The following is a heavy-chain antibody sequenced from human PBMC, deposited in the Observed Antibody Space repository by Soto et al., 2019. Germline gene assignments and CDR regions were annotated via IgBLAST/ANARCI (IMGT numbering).Heavy chain of an antibody. CDR2: ISAYNGNT. CDR3: ARAGLSYYYDSSGSTNNWFDP. Sequence: ASVKVSCKASGYTFTSYGISWVRQAPGQGLEWMGWISAYNGNTNYAQKLQGRVTMTTDTSTSTAYMELRSLRSDDTAVYYCARAGLSYYYDSSGSTNNWFDPWGQGTLVTVSS. V-gene: IGHV1-18*01. D-gene: IGHD3-22*01. CDR1: GYTFTSYG. J-gene: IGHJ5*02.